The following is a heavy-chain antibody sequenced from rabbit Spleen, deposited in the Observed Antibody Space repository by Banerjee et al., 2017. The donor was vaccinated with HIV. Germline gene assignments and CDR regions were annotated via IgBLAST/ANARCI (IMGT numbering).Heavy chain of an antibody. CDR3: ARDTGSSFSSYGMDL. V-gene: IGHV1S45*01. Sequence: QEQLVESRGGLVQPGGSLKLSCKASGFTLSSYYMCWVRQAPGKGPEWIACIYASGGSTRYANWATGRFTISKTSSTTVTLQMPSLTAADTATYFCARDTGSSFSSYGMDLWGPGTLVTVS. CDR2: IYASGGST. CDR1: GFTLSSYY. D-gene: IGHD8-1*01. J-gene: IGHJ6*01.